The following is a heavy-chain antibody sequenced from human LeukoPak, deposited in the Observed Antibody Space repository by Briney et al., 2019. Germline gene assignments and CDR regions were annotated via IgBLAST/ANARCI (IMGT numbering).Heavy chain of an antibody. D-gene: IGHD3-10*01. J-gene: IGHJ4*02. CDR1: GFTFSSYA. CDR3: AKDVSNYYGSGPLIDY. CDR2: ISGSGGST. V-gene: IGHV3-23*01. Sequence: PGGSLRLSCAASGFTFSSYAMSWVRQAPGKGLEWVSAISGSGGSTYYADSVKGRFTISRDNSKNTLYLQMNSLRAEDTDVYYCAKDVSNYYGSGPLIDYWGQGTLVTVSS.